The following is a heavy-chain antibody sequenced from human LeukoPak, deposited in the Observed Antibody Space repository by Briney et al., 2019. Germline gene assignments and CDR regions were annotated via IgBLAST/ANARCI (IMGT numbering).Heavy chain of an antibody. V-gene: IGHV4-4*07. D-gene: IGHD2-15*01. CDR3: ARRYCSGGSCYEAFDI. CDR2: VHLSGKR. Sequence: SETLSLTCTVSDDSIGVYYWSWVRHSAGRGLEWIGRVHLSGKRAYNPSLKSRGTISVDTSKKQFSRKLSSGTGADTAVYYCARRYCSGGSCYEAFDIWGQGTMVTVSS. J-gene: IGHJ3*02. CDR1: DDSIGVYY.